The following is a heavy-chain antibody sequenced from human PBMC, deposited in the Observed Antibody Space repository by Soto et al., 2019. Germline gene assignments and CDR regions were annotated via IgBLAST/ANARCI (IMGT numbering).Heavy chain of an antibody. J-gene: IGHJ5*02. V-gene: IGHV1-18*01. CDR2: ISAYNGNT. D-gene: IGHD3-22*01. CDR3: ARDSPYYYDSSGYYSRFDP. CDR1: GYTFTSYG. Sequence: QVQLVQSGAEVKKPGASVKVSCKASGYTFTSYGISWVRQAPGQGLEWMGWISAYNGNTNYAQKLQGRVTMTTDTXXSXAXXELRSLRSDDTAVYYCARDSPYYYDSSGYYSRFDPWGQGTLVTVSS.